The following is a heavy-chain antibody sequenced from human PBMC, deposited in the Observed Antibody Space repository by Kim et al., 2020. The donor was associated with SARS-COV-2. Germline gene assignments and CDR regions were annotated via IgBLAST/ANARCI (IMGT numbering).Heavy chain of an antibody. V-gene: IGHV1-46*01. CDR3: ARSPLNYYDSSGYYGNWFDP. Sequence: ASVKVSCKASGYTFTSYYMHWVRQAPGQGLEWMGIINPSGGSTSYAQKFQGRVTMTRDTSTSTVYMELSSLRSEDTAVYYCARSPLNYYDSSGYYGNWFDPWGQGTLVTVSS. D-gene: IGHD3-22*01. J-gene: IGHJ5*02. CDR1: GYTFTSYY. CDR2: INPSGGST.